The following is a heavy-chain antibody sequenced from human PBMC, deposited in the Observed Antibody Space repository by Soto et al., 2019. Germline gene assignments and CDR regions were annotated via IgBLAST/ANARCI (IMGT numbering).Heavy chain of an antibody. Sequence: SGPTLVNTTQTLRKTCTFSGFSLSTSGMCVSWIRQPPGKALEWLALIDWDDDKYYSTSLKTRLTISKDTSKNQVVLTMTNMDPVDTATYYCARILRYCTNGVCYRYFDYWGQGTLVTVSS. J-gene: IGHJ4*02. D-gene: IGHD2-8*01. CDR2: IDWDDDK. CDR3: ARILRYCTNGVCYRYFDY. V-gene: IGHV2-70*01. CDR1: GFSLSTSGMC.